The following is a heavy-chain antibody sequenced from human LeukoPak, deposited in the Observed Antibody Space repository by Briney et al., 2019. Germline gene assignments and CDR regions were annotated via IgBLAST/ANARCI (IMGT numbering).Heavy chain of an antibody. CDR1: GFTFSSYA. V-gene: IGHV3-30*04. D-gene: IGHD6-13*01. CDR3: ARAGGQAAGHYYYGMDV. J-gene: IGHJ6*02. Sequence: GGSLRLSCAASGFTFSSYAMHGVRQAPGKGLEWVAVISYDGSNKYYADSVKGRFTISRDNSKNTLYLQMNSLRAEDTAVYYCARAGGQAAGHYYYGMDVWGQGTTVTVSS. CDR2: ISYDGSNK.